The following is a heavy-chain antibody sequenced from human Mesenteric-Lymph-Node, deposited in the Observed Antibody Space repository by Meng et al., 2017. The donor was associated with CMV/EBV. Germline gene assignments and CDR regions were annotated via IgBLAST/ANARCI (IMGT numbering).Heavy chain of an antibody. D-gene: IGHD3-10*01. Sequence: FSLSTSGVGVGWIRQPPGKALEWLALIYWDDDKRYSPSLKSRLTITKETSKNQVVLTMTNMDPVDTATYYCAHLASYYGSGSYSPFDYWGQGTLVTVSS. J-gene: IGHJ4*02. V-gene: IGHV2-5*02. CDR1: FSLSTSGVG. CDR2: IYWDDDK. CDR3: AHLASYYGSGSYSPFDY.